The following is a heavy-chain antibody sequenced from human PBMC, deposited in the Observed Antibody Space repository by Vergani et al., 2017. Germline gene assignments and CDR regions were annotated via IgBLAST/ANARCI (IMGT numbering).Heavy chain of an antibody. CDR1: GGSISSYY. Sequence: QVQLQESGPGLVKPSETLSLTCTVSGGSISSYYWSWIRQPPGKGLEWIGYIYHSGSTNYNPSLKSRVTISVDTSKNQFSLKLSSVTAADTAVYYCARALAPSHLDYWGQGTLVTVSS. J-gene: IGHJ4*02. CDR3: ARALAPSHLDY. CDR2: IYHSGST. V-gene: IGHV4-59*01.